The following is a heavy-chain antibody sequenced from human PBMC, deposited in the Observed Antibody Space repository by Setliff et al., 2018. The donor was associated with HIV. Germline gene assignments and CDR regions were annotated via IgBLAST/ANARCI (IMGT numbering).Heavy chain of an antibody. V-gene: IGHV4-59*11. CDR1: GGSISSHY. D-gene: IGHD3-10*01. CDR2: IYYSGST. J-gene: IGHJ6*03. CDR3: ARDGPLEGSYRYYYYYMDV. Sequence: SETLSLTCTVSGGSISSHYWSWIRQPPGKGLEWIGYIYYSGSTNYNPSLKSRVTISVDTSKNQFSLKLSSVTAADTAVYYCARDGPLEGSYRYYYYYMDVWDKGTTVTVS.